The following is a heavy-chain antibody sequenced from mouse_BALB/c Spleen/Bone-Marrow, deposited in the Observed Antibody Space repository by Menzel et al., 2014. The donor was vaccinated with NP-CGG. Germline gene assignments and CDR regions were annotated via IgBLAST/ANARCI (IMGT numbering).Heavy chain of an antibody. CDR3: GGQDGYYGGFAY. D-gene: IGHD2-3*01. J-gene: IGHJ3*01. CDR2: INPYNGDT. CDR1: GYSFTGYF. Sequence: VQLQQSGPELVKTGASVKRSCKASGYSFTGYFMNWVKQSHGKSLEWIGRINPYNGDTFYNQKFKGKATLTVDKSSSTAHMELLSLTSEDSAAYYCGGQDGYYGGFAYWGQGTLVTVSA. V-gene: IGHV1-37*01.